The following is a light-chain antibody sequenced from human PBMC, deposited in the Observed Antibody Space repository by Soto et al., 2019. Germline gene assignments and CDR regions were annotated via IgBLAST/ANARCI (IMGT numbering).Light chain of an antibody. Sequence: QSALTQPASVSGSPGQSITIPYTGTSSDVGGYNYVSWYQQHPGKAPKLMIYDVSNRPSGVSYRFSGSKSGNTASLTISGLQAEDEADYYCISYTTSGTYVFGTGTKLTVL. J-gene: IGLJ1*01. V-gene: IGLV2-14*01. CDR1: SSDVGGYNY. CDR2: DVS. CDR3: ISYTTSGTYV.